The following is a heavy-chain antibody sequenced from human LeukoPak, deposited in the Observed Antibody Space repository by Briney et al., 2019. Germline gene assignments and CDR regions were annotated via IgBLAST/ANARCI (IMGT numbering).Heavy chain of an antibody. V-gene: IGHV3-21*01. D-gene: IGHD2-2*01. CDR2: ISSSSSYI. J-gene: IGHJ4*02. CDR1: GFTFSSYS. Sequence: PGGSLRLSCAASGFTFSSYSMNWVRQAPGKGLEWVSSISSSSSYIYYADSVKGRFTISRDNAKNSLYLQMNSLRAEDTAVYYCARYCSSTSCYVSFDYWGQGTLVTVSS. CDR3: ARYCSSTSCYVSFDY.